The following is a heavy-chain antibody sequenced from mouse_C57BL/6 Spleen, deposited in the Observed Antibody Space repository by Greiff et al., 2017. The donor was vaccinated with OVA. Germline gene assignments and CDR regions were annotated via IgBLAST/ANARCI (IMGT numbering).Heavy chain of an antibody. J-gene: IGHJ2*01. CDR2: IDPSDSET. CDR1: GYTFTSYW. V-gene: IGHV1-52*01. D-gene: IGHD4-1*01. CDR3: ARGPNWGYFDY. Sequence: VQLQQSGAELVRPGSSVKLSCKASGYTFTSYWMHWVKQRPIQGLEWIGNIDPSDSETHYNQKFKDKATLTVDKSSSTAYMQLSSLTSEDSAVYYCARGPNWGYFDYWGQGTTLTVSS.